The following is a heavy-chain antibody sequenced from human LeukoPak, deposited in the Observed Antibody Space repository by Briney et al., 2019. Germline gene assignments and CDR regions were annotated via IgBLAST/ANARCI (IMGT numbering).Heavy chain of an antibody. CDR1: GGSISSSGYY. D-gene: IGHD3-10*01. CDR3: GKYVFGDYVRPIDY. V-gene: IGHV4-39*01. J-gene: IGHJ4*02. Sequence: SETLSLTCTVSGGSISSSGYYWGWIRQPPGKGLEWIGSISYSGSTYYKSSLKSRVTISVDTSKKKFSLKLTSVTAADTAVYYCGKYVFGDYVRPIDYWGQGTLVTVSS. CDR2: ISYSGST.